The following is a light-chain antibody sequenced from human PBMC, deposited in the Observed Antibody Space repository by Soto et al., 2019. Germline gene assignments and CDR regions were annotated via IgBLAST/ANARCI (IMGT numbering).Light chain of an antibody. CDR1: QIIDTW. CDR2: KVS. CDR3: QQYKRSWT. V-gene: IGKV1-5*03. J-gene: IGKJ1*01. Sequence: DIQMTQSPSTLSASVGDRVIITCRASQIIDTWLAWYQQRPGKAPNVLISKVSSLESGVPARFRGSGSGTEFTLTISGLQPDDFATYYWQQYKRSWTFGQGTKVDIK.